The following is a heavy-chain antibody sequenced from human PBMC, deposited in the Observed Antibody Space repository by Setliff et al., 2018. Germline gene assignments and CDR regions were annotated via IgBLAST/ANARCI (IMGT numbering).Heavy chain of an antibody. J-gene: IGHJ4*02. CDR1: GFTFSTFW. CDR2: ISSRGSTI. D-gene: IGHD3-22*01. V-gene: IGHV3-48*03. Sequence: GGSLRLSCAASGFTFSTFWMDWVRQAPGKGLEWLSYISSRGSTILNADSVKGRFTISRDNAKKSLYLQMNSLRAEDTAVYYCAREPHDSSGPDYWGQGTLVTVSS. CDR3: AREPHDSSGPDY.